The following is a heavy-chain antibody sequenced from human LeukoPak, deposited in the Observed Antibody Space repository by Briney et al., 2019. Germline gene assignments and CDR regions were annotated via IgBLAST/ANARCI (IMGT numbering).Heavy chain of an antibody. CDR3: ARGGTYYYDSSGYRRLGNS. CDR1: GGSISSGSYY. J-gene: IGHJ4*02. D-gene: IGHD3-22*01. CDR2: INHSGST. Sequence: SETLSLTCTVSGGSISSGSYYWSWIRQPPGKGLEWIGEINHSGSTNYNPSLKSRVTISVDTSKNQFSLKLSSVTAADTAVYYCARGGTYYYDSSGYRRLGNSWGQGTLVTVSS. V-gene: IGHV4-39*07.